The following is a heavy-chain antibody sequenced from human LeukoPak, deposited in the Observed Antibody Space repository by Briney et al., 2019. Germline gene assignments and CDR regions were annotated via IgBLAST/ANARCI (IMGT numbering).Heavy chain of an antibody. D-gene: IGHD1-20*01. CDR1: GYSISSGYY. CDR2: MFHSGST. V-gene: IGHV4-38-2*02. Sequence: SETLSLTCTVSGYSISSGYYWGWIRQPPGKGLEWIGSMFHSGSTYYNPSLKSRVTMSVDTSKNQFSLKLSSVTAADAAVYYCARVRYNWNRDFDYWGQGTLVTVSS. CDR3: ARVRYNWNRDFDY. J-gene: IGHJ4*02.